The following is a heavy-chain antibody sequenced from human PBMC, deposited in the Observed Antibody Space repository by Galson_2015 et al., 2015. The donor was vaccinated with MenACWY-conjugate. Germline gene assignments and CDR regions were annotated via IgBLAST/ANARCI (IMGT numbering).Heavy chain of an antibody. CDR1: GFTFSSYW. D-gene: IGHD2-2*01. J-gene: IGHJ4*02. V-gene: IGHV3-74*01. CDR2: INSDGSTT. CDR3: ARGLPAAPDDYFDS. Sequence: CLILSGAAPGFTFSSYWMHWVRQVPGKGLVWGSRINSDGSTTTYADSVKGRFTISRDNAKNTLYLQMNSLRAEDTAVYYCARGLPAAPDDYFDSWGQGTLVTVSS.